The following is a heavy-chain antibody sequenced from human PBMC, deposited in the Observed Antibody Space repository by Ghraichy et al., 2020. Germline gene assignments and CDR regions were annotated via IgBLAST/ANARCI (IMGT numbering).Heavy chain of an antibody. J-gene: IGHJ6*03. CDR3: ARGYCSSTSCPIALHYYYYYMDV. CDR1: GFTFSSYA. Sequence: LSLTCAASGFTFSSYAMHWVRQAPGKGLEWVAVISYDGSNKYYADSVKGRFTISRDNSKNTLYLQMNSLRAEDTAVYYCARGYCSSTSCPIALHYYYYYMDVWGKGTTVTVSS. V-gene: IGHV3-30*04. D-gene: IGHD2-2*01. CDR2: ISYDGSNK.